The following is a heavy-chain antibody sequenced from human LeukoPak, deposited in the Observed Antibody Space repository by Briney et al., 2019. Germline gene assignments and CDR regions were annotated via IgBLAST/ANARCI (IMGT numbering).Heavy chain of an antibody. D-gene: IGHD6-19*01. Sequence: GGSLRLSCAASGFTFSSYWMSWVRQAPGKGLEWVANIKQDGSEKYYVDSVKGRYTISRDNAKSSLYLQMNSLRAEDTAVYYCARYGSGKEDDAFDIWGQGTMVTVSS. CDR2: IKQDGSEK. J-gene: IGHJ3*02. V-gene: IGHV3-7*01. CDR1: GFTFSSYW. CDR3: ARYGSGKEDDAFDI.